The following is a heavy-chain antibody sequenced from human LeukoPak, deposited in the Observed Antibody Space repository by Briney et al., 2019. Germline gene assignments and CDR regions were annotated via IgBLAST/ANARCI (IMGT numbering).Heavy chain of an antibody. D-gene: IGHD6-13*01. J-gene: IGHJ5*02. CDR3: ARRRIAAAGTGWFDP. Sequence: PSETLSLTCAVYGGSFSGYYWSWIRQPPGKGLEWIGEINHSGSTNYNPSLKSRVTISVDTSKNQSSLKLSSVTAADTAVYYCARRRIAAAGTGWFDPWGQGTLVTVSS. CDR1: GGSFSGYY. V-gene: IGHV4-34*01. CDR2: INHSGST.